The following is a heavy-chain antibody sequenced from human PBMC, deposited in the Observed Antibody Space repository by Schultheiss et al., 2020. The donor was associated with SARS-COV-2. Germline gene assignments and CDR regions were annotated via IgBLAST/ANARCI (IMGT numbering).Heavy chain of an antibody. CDR1: GGSFSGYY. J-gene: IGHJ6*03. Sequence: SETLSLTCAVYGGSFSGYYWSWIRQPPGKGLEWIGYIYYSGSTNYNPSLKSRVTISVDTSKNQFSLKLSSVTAADTAVYYCARGSIVVVPAVYYYYYYMDVWGKGTTVTVSS. CDR3: ARGSIVVVPAVYYYYYYMDV. CDR2: IYYSGST. D-gene: IGHD2-2*01. V-gene: IGHV4-34*09.